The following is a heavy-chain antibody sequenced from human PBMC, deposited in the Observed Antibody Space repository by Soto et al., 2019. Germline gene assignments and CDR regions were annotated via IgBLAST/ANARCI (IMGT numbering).Heavy chain of an antibody. CDR3: ARESEDLTSNFDY. CDR2: ISGSGGST. CDR1: GFTFSIYS. J-gene: IGHJ4*02. V-gene: IGHV3-23*01. Sequence: GGSLRLSCAASGFTFSIYSMNWVRQAPGKGLEWVSLISGSGGSTHYADSVKGRFTISRDNSKNTLYLQMNSLRAEDTAVYYCARESEDLTSNFDYWGQGTLVTVSS.